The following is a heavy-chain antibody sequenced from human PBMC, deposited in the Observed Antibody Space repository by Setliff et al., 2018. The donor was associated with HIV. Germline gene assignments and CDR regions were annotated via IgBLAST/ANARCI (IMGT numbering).Heavy chain of an antibody. V-gene: IGHV1-8*02. CDR2: MNPNSGNT. CDR1: GYTFTTYD. D-gene: IGHD4-4*01. J-gene: IGHJ3*01. CDR3: ARGLRQNRSNSDVFDV. Sequence: ASVKVSCKASGYTFTTYDINWVRQATGQGREWMGWMNPNSGNTGYAERFQGRVTMTRDTSISTVYMELTSLRSEDMAVYYCARGLRQNRSNSDVFDVWGQGTVVTVSS.